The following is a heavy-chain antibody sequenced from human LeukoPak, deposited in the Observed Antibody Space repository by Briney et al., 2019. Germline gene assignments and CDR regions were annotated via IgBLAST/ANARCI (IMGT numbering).Heavy chain of an antibody. V-gene: IGHV1-46*01. D-gene: IGHD6-6*01. CDR3: ARDGPRIAALGEDFDY. J-gene: IGHJ4*02. CDR1: GYTFTSYY. CDR2: INPSGGST. Sequence: ASVKVSCKASGYTFTSYYMHWVRQAPGHGREGMGIINPSGGSTSYAQKFQGRVTMTRDTSTSTVYMELSSLRSEDTAVYYCARDGPRIAALGEDFDYWGQGTLVTVSS.